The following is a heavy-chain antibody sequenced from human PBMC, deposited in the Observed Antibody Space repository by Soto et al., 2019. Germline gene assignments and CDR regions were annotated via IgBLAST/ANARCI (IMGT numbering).Heavy chain of an antibody. Sequence: TGGSLRLSCAASGFTFSSYAMHWVRQAPGKGLEWVAVISYDGSNKYYADSVKGRFTISRDNSKNTLYLQMNSLRAEDTAVYYCARDGSSWSMDYWGQGTLVTVSS. CDR1: GFTFSSYA. V-gene: IGHV3-30-3*01. J-gene: IGHJ4*02. D-gene: IGHD6-13*01. CDR3: ARDGSSWSMDY. CDR2: ISYDGSNK.